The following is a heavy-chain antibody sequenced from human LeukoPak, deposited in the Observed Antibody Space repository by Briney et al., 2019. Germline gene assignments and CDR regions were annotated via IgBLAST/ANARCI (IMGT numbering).Heavy chain of an antibody. CDR1: GGSISSSSYY. Sequence: PSETLSLTCTVSGGSISSSSYYWGWIRQPPGEGLEWIGSIYYSGSTYYNPSLKSRVTISVDTSKNQFSLKLSSVTAADTAVYYCARVVVTAMIFDYWGQGTLVTVSS. J-gene: IGHJ4*02. D-gene: IGHD2-21*02. V-gene: IGHV4-39*07. CDR3: ARVVVTAMIFDY. CDR2: IYYSGST.